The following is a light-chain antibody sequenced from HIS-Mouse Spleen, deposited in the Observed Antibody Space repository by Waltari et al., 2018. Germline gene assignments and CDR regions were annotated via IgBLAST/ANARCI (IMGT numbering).Light chain of an antibody. Sequence: QSALTQPASVSGSPGQSITISCTGTSSDVGSYNLVSWYQQHPGKAPKLLFYEGRKRPSGVSNRFSGSKSGNTASVTSSGLQAEDEADYYCCSYAGSSTWVFGGATKLTVL. CDR2: EGR. V-gene: IGLV2-23*01. J-gene: IGLJ3*02. CDR1: SSDVGSYNL. CDR3: CSYAGSSTWV.